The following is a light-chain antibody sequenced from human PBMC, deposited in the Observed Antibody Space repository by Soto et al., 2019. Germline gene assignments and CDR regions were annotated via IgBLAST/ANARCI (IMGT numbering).Light chain of an antibody. CDR3: QQYNSYSPYT. CDR2: KAS. V-gene: IGKV1-5*03. Sequence: DIQMTQSPSTLSASVGDRVTITCRASQSISTYLAWYQQKPGNAPKLLIYKASNLQSGVPSRFSDSGSGTEFTLTISSLQPDDFATYYCQQYNSYSPYTFGQGTNLEIK. CDR1: QSISTY. J-gene: IGKJ2*01.